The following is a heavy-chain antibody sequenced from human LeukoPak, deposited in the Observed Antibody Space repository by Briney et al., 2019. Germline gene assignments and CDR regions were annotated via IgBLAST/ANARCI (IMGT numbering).Heavy chain of an antibody. CDR3: AREADYDSSGYYPFDGMDV. CDR1: GFTFSSYG. Sequence: PGRSLRLSCAASGFTFSSYGMHWVRQAPGKGLEWVAVISYDGSNKYYADSVKGRFTISRDNAKNSLYLQMNSLRAEDTAVYYCAREADYDSSGYYPFDGMDVWGQGTTVTVSS. J-gene: IGHJ6*02. D-gene: IGHD3-22*01. CDR2: ISYDGSNK. V-gene: IGHV3-30*03.